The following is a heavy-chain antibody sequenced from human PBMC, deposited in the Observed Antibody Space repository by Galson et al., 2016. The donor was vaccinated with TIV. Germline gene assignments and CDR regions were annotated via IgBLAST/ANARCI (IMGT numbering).Heavy chain of an antibody. CDR1: GFTFSNTW. J-gene: IGHJ4*02. D-gene: IGHD5-24*01. CDR3: TTFSTGYNYPSYFDY. CDR2: IRSYFDGGTT. Sequence: SLRLSCAASGFTFSNTWMSWVRQAPGKGLEWVGHIRSYFDGGTTDSAAPVKGRFTVSRDDSNNTLYLQMNSLKPEDTAVYYCTTFSTGYNYPSYFDYWGQGTPVTVSS. V-gene: IGHV3-15*01.